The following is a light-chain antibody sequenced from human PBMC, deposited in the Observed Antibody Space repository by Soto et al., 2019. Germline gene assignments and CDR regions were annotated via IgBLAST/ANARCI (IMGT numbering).Light chain of an antibody. CDR3: CSYAGTYYV. J-gene: IGLJ1*01. V-gene: IGLV2-14*01. CDR2: DVS. CDR1: SSDVGGYNY. Sequence: QSVLTQPASVSGSPGQSITISCTGTSSDVGGYNYVSWYQRHSGKAPKLMIYDVSNQPSGVSNRFSGSKSGNTASLTISGLQAEDEAEYSCCSYAGTYYVFGTGTKVTVL.